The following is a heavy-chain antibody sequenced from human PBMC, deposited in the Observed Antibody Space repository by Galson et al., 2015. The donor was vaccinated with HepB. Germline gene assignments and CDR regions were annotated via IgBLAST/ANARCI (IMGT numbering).Heavy chain of an antibody. CDR2: IWYDGSNK. Sequence: SLRLSCAASGFTFSSYGMHWVRQAPGKGLEWVAVIWYDGSNKYYADSVKGRFTISRDSSKNTLYLQMNSLRAEDTAVYYCASTMVRGNRAAFDIWGQGTMVTVSS. V-gene: IGHV3-33*08. D-gene: IGHD3-10*01. CDR3: ASTMVRGNRAAFDI. CDR1: GFTFSSYG. J-gene: IGHJ3*02.